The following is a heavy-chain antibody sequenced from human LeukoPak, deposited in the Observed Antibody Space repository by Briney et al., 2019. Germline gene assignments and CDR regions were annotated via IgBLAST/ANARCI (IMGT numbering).Heavy chain of an antibody. D-gene: IGHD2-2*01. J-gene: IGHJ4*02. CDR3: AKALRRGIVVVPADY. Sequence: GRSLRLSCAASGFTFSSYGMHWVRQAPGKGLEWVAVISYDGSNKYYADSVKGRFTISRDNSKNTLYLQMNSLRAEDTAVYYCAKALRRGIVVVPADYWGQGTLVTVSS. CDR1: GFTFSSYG. V-gene: IGHV3-30*18. CDR2: ISYDGSNK.